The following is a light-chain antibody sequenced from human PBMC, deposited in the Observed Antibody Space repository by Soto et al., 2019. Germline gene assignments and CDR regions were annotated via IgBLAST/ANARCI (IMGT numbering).Light chain of an antibody. CDR3: HQYDSWT. V-gene: IGKV3-20*01. Sequence: EIGLRQAPGSLSGSPGESATLSCRASQSFNSIYLAWYQQKPGHAPRLLIYGASSRATGIPDRFRGSGSGTDFTLTISRLEPEDFAVYYCHQYDSWTFGQGTKVDIK. CDR2: GAS. J-gene: IGKJ1*01. CDR1: QSFNSIY.